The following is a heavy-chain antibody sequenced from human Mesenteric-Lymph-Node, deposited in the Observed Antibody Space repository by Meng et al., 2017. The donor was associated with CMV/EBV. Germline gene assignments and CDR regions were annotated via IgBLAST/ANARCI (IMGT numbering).Heavy chain of an antibody. V-gene: IGHV1-69*10. Sequence: SVKVSSKASGGTFSSYAISWVRQAPGQGLEWMGGIIPIPGIPNYAQNFQGRVTITADKSTSTSYMELSSLRSEDTAVYYCARDPSVRLELREYYYYGMDVWGQGTTVTVSS. D-gene: IGHD1-7*01. CDR2: IIPIPGIP. CDR1: GGTFSSYA. CDR3: ARDPSVRLELREYYYYGMDV. J-gene: IGHJ6*02.